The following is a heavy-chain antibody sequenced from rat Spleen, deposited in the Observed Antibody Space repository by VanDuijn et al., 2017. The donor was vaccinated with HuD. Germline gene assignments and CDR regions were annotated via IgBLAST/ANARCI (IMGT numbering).Heavy chain of an antibody. D-gene: IGHD1-6*01. J-gene: IGHJ2*01. V-gene: IGHV5-31*01. CDR3: ARRLYTTDYYYEGGFDY. CDR1: GFAFNNYW. Sequence: EVQLVESGGGLVQPGRSLKLSCVASGFAFNNYWMTWIRQAPGKGLEWVGSITNTGGNTYYRDSVKGRFTVSRDNAKSTLYLQMDSLRSEDTATYYCARRLYTTDYYYEGGFDYWGQGVMVTVSS. CDR2: ITNTGGNT.